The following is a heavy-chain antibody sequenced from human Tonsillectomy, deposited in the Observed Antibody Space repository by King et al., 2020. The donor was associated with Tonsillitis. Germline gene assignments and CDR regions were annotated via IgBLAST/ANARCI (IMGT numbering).Heavy chain of an antibody. D-gene: IGHD7-27*01. CDR3: ARARPARGATGDQD. Sequence: QLQESGPGLVKPSETLSLTCTVSGGSVSSGRYYWSWIRQPPGKGLEWIGYIYYSGSTNYNPSLKSRVTISVDTSKNQFSLKLSSVTAADTAVYYCARARPARGATGDQDWGQGTLVTVSS. V-gene: IGHV4-61*01. CDR2: IYYSGST. CDR1: GGSVSSGRYY. J-gene: IGHJ4*02.